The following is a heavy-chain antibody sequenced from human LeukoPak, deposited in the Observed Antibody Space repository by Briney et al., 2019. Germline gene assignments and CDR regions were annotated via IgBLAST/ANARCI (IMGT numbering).Heavy chain of an antibody. D-gene: IGHD6-6*01. CDR2: LHYTGST. Sequence: PSETLSLTCTVSGGSISSSTYYWGWIRQPPGKGLEWIASLHYTGSTYYNPSLKSRVTISADTSKNQFSLRLSSVTAADTALYYCARSPIAWSIAGNHDWGQGTLVTVSS. J-gene: IGHJ4*02. CDR3: ARSPIAWSIAGNHD. V-gene: IGHV4-39*01. CDR1: GGSISSSTYY.